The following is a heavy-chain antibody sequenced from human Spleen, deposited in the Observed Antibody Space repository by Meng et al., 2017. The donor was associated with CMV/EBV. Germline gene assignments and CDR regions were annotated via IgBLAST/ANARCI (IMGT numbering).Heavy chain of an antibody. Sequence: TVSAGYVSSDSYYWSWIRQPPGKGLEWIGYIYHTGSTNYNPSLKSRVTISVDTSKNQFSLRLSSVTAADTAVYYCARGSYFENYFDSWGQGTLVTVSS. D-gene: IGHD1-26*01. CDR1: AGYVSSDSYY. CDR2: IYHTGST. CDR3: ARGSYFENYFDS. J-gene: IGHJ4*02. V-gene: IGHV4-61*01.